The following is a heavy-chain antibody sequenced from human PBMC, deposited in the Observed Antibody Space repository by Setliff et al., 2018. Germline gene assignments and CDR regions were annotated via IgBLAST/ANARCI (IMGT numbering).Heavy chain of an antibody. D-gene: IGHD3-10*01. J-gene: IGHJ6*03. CDR2: IYTSGRT. CDR3: ARHVGTRSRGYNYYYYFMDV. V-gene: IGHV4-4*08. CDR1: GGSIRSYY. Sequence: SETLSLTCTVSGGSIRSYYWSWIRQPPGKGLEWIGYIYTSGRTNYNPSLKSRVTMSVDTSRNQFSLHLISVTAADTAVYYCARHVGTRSRGYNYYYYFMDVRGKGTTVTVSS.